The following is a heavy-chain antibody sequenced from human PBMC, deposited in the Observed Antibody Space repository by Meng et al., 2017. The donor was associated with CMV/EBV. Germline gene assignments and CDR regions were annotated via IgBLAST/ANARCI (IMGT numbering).Heavy chain of an antibody. Sequence: SGPTLVKPTQTLTLTCTFSRFSLSTSGMCVSWVRQPPGKALEWLALIDWDDDKYYSTSLKTRLTISKDTSKNQVVLTMTNMDPVDTATYYCARIPGSSQYNYYYYYGMDVWGQGTTVTVSS. V-gene: IGHV2-70*20. J-gene: IGHJ6*02. CDR2: IDWDDDK. D-gene: IGHD6-13*01. CDR3: ARIPGSSQYNYYYYYGMDV. CDR1: RFSLSTSGMC.